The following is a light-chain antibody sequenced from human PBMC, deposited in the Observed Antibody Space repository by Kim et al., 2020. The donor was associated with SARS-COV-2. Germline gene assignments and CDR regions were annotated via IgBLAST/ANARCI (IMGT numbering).Light chain of an antibody. Sequence: QSVLTQPASVSGSPGQSITFSCAGTSSDIGGYNFVSWFQQHPGRAPKLMISDVDKRPSGVSNRFSGSKSGNTASLTISGLQAEDEADYYCLSYTSSGASMFGGGTQLTVL. CDR2: DVD. J-gene: IGLJ3*02. CDR3: LSYTSSGASM. CDR1: SSDIGGYNF. V-gene: IGLV2-14*03.